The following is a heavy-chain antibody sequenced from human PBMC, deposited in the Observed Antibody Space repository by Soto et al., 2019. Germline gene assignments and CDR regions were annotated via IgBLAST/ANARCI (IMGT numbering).Heavy chain of an antibody. D-gene: IGHD3-16*01. V-gene: IGHV3-30-3*01. Sequence: PGGSLRLSCAASGFTFSSYAMHWVRQAPGKGLEWVAVISYDGSNKYYADSVKGRFTISRDNSKNTLYLQMNSLRAEDTAVYYCARASPIGQAPNDYWGQGTLVTVSS. CDR3: ARASPIGQAPNDY. CDR2: ISYDGSNK. J-gene: IGHJ4*02. CDR1: GFTFSSYA.